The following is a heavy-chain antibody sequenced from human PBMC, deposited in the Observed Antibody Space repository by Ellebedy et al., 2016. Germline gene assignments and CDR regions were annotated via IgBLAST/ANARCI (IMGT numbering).Heavy chain of an antibody. CDR2: ISSSDNSI. J-gene: IGHJ4*02. CDR3: TRSRTNSWAHVNRIPNDC. V-gene: IGHV3-11*01. Sequence: GESLKISXAASGFTFSDYYMTWIRQAPGKGLEWVSHISSSDNSIYYADSVKGRFTISRDNAKNSLFLQMNSLRAEDTAVYYCTRSRTNSWAHVNRIPNDCWGQGTLVTVSS. CDR1: GFTFSDYY. D-gene: IGHD6-13*01.